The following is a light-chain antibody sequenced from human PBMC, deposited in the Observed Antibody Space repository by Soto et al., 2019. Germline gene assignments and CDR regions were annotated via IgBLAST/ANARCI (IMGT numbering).Light chain of an antibody. V-gene: IGLV1-36*01. J-gene: IGLJ1*01. CDR1: SSNIGKNA. Sequence: QSVLTQPPSVSEAPRQRVTISCSGSSSNIGKNAVNWYQQLPGKAPKLLIYSNNQRPSGVPDRFSGSKSGTSASLAISGLQSEDEADYYCAAWDDSLNGYVFGTGTKVTVL. CDR3: AAWDDSLNGYV. CDR2: SNN.